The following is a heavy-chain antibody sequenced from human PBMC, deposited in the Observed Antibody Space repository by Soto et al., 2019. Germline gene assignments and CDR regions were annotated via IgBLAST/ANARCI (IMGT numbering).Heavy chain of an antibody. Sequence: QVQLVQSGAEVKKPGASVKGSCKASGYTFTSYYMHWVRQAPGQGLEWMGIINPSGGSTSYAQKFQGRVTMTRDTSTSTVYMELSSLRSEYTAVYYCAREALVRGVTTEYYYYMDVWGKGTTVTVSS. J-gene: IGHJ6*03. CDR2: INPSGGST. D-gene: IGHD4-17*01. CDR3: AREALVRGVTTEYYYYMDV. V-gene: IGHV1-46*03. CDR1: GYTFTSYY.